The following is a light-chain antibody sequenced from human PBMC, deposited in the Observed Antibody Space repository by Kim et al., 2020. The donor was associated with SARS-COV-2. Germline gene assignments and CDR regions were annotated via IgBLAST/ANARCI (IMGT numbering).Light chain of an antibody. J-gene: IGLJ2*01. CDR2: KDS. CDR1: ELPKRY. Sequence: SYELIQPPSVSVSPGQTARISCSGDELPKRYAYWYQVKPGQAPVLVIYKDSERPSGIPERFSGSSSGTTVTLTISGAQPEDEADYYCQSTETSDTYVLFGEGTQLTVL. V-gene: IGLV3-25*03. CDR3: QSTETSDTYVL.